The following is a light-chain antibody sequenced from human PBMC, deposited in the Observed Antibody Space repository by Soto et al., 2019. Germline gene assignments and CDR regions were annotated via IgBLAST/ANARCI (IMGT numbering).Light chain of an antibody. CDR1: QSVSSSY. CDR3: QQYGSSPPIN. J-gene: IGKJ5*01. CDR2: GAS. Sequence: EIVLTQSPASLSLSPGERATLCCRASQSVSSSYLAWYQQKPGQAPRLLIYGASTRATGIPDRFSGSGSGTDFTLTISRLEPEDFAVYYCQQYGSSPPINFGQGTRLEIK. V-gene: IGKV3-20*01.